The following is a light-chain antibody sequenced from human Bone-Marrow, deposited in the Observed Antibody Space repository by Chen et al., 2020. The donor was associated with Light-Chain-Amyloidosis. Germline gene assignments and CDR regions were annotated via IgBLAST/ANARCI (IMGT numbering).Light chain of an antibody. CDR2: RDT. CDR3: QSADSSGTYEVI. CDR1: DLPTKY. J-gene: IGLJ2*01. V-gene: IGLV3-25*03. Sequence: SYELTQPPSVSVSPGQTARITCSGDDLPTKYAYWYQQKPGQAPVLVIHRDTERPSGISERFSGSRSGTTATLTISGVQAEDEADYHCQSADSSGTYEVIFCGGTKLTVL.